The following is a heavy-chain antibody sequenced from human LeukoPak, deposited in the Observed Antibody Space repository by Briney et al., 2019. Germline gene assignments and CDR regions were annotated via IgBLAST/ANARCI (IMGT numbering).Heavy chain of an antibody. Sequence: GGSLGLSCAASGFTFSSYAMSWVRQAPGKGLEWVSAISGSGGSTYYADSVKGRFTISRDNSKNTLYLQMNSLRAEDTAVYYCAKDMGSGSPRDYGMDVWGQGTTVTVSS. CDR3: AKDMGSGSPRDYGMDV. CDR1: GFTFSSYA. D-gene: IGHD3-10*01. V-gene: IGHV3-23*01. J-gene: IGHJ6*02. CDR2: ISGSGGST.